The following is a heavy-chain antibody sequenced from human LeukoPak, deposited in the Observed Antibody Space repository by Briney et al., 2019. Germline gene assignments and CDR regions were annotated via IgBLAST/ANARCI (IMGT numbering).Heavy chain of an antibody. V-gene: IGHV1-2*06. J-gene: IGHJ5*02. Sequence: ASVKVSCTASGYTFTAYYMHWVRQASGQGLEWMGRINPKSGDTNYAQKFQDRVTMTRDTSMSTAYMEISRLRYDDTAVYYCGRGIQSFDPWGQGTLVTVSS. CDR1: GYTFTAYY. CDR2: INPKSGDT. CDR3: GRGIQSFDP.